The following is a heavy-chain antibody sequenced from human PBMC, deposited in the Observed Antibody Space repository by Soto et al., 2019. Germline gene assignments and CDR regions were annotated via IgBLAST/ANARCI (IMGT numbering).Heavy chain of an antibody. D-gene: IGHD3-10*01. V-gene: IGHV4-34*01. CDR3: ARGVVKRSRGVIWTKGWFDP. CDR1: GYY. Sequence: GYYWSWIRQPPGKGLEWIGEINHSGSTNYNPSLKSRVTISVDTSKNQFSLKLSSVTAADTAVYYCARGVVKRSRGVIWTKGWFDPWGQGTLVTVSS. CDR2: INHSGST. J-gene: IGHJ5*02.